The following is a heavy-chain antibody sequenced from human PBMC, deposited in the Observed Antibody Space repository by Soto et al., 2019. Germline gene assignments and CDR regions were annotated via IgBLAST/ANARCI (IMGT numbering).Heavy chain of an antibody. J-gene: IGHJ4*02. CDR2: ISGSGGST. V-gene: IGHV3-23*01. Sequence: GGSLRLSCAASGFTFSSYAMSWVRQAPGKGLEWVSAISGSGGSTYYADSVKGRFTISRDDSKNTLFLQINNLRAEDTAVYYCARVKSDSPGYYTFDFWGQGTLVTVSS. CDR1: GFTFSSYA. D-gene: IGHD3-22*01. CDR3: ARVKSDSPGYYTFDF.